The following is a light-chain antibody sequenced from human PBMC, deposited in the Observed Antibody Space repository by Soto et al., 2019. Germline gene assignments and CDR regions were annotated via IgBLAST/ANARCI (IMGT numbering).Light chain of an antibody. CDR3: QQYGTALYT. Sequence: EIVLTQSPGTLSLSPGERATLSCRASQSVSSNYLAWYQQKPGQAPRLLIYGASSRATGIPDRFRGSVCGTDFTLTISRLEPEDFAVYYCQQYGTALYTFGQGTQQEIK. CDR1: QSVSSNY. V-gene: IGKV3-20*01. CDR2: GAS. J-gene: IGKJ2*01.